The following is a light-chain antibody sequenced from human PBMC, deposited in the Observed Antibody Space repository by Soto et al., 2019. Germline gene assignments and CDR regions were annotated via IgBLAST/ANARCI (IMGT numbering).Light chain of an antibody. J-gene: IGKJ2*01. CDR2: DAS. CDR1: QSISSW. Sequence: DIQMTQSPSTLSASVGDRVTITCRASQSISSWLAWYQQKPGKAPKLLIYDASSLESGVPSRFSCSGSGTEFTLTICSLQPDDFATYYCQQYNSYSYTFGQGTKLEIK. V-gene: IGKV1-5*01. CDR3: QQYNSYSYT.